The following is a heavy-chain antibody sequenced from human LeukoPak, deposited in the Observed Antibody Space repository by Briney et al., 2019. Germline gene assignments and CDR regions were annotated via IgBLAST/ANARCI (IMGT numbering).Heavy chain of an antibody. Sequence: GGSLRLSCAASGFTFFTYAMSWVRQAPGKGLEWVSSISGSGDSTYYADSVRGRFTISRDNSKNTLFLQMNSLRAEDTAVYYCARARYCGSTSCYLDYWGQGTLVTVSS. CDR1: GFTFFTYA. J-gene: IGHJ4*02. D-gene: IGHD2-2*01. V-gene: IGHV3-23*01. CDR2: ISGSGDST. CDR3: ARARYCGSTSCYLDY.